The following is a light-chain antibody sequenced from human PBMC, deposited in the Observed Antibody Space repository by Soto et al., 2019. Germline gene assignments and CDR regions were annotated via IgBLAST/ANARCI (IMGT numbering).Light chain of an antibody. V-gene: IGKV3-20*01. CDR3: QHYGTSRVT. CDR1: QSVSNNR. J-gene: IGKJ3*01. Sequence: EIVLTQSPDTLSLSPGERVTLSCRASQSVSNNRLAWYQQRPGQAPSLLIYGAFSRATGVPDRFSGSGSGTDFTLTISRLEPEDFAVYSCQHYGTSRVTFGPGTKVDVK. CDR2: GAF.